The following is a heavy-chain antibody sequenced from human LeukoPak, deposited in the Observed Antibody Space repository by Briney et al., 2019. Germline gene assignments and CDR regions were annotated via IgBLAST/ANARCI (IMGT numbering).Heavy chain of an antibody. CDR2: IYYSGRN. CDR1: GGSISSSSYY. V-gene: IGHV4-39*01. J-gene: IGHJ4*02. D-gene: IGHD6-13*01. Sequence: SETLSLTCTVSGGSISSSSYYWGWIRQPPGKGLEWIGSIYYSGRNYYNPSLKSRVTIPVDTSKNQFSLKLSSVTAADTAVYYCARHRIVAAGPIDYWGQGTLVTVSS. CDR3: ARHRIVAAGPIDY.